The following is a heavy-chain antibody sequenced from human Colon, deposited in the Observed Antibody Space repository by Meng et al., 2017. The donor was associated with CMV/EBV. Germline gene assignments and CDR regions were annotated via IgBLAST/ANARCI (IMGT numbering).Heavy chain of an antibody. J-gene: IGHJ6*02. CDR1: GFTFTTFW. Sequence: GGSLRLSCAASGFTFTTFWMTWVRQAPGKGLEWVANIKEDGTGQWYVDSAKGRFTISRDDAKKSVYLQMNSLRAEDTAVYYCVRYANSQYGMDVWGQGTTVTVSS. CDR3: VRYANSQYGMDV. V-gene: IGHV3-7*01. D-gene: IGHD2-21*01. CDR2: IKEDGTGQ.